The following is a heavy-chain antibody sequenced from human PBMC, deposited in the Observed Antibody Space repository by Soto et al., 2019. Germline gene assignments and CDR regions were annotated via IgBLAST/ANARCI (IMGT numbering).Heavy chain of an antibody. Sequence: PGGSLRLSCTASGFTFGDYATSWFRQAPGKGLEWVGFIRSKAYGGTTEYAASVKGRFTISRDDSKSIAYLQMNSLKTEDTAVYYCTRGKVAGIYYYYGMDVWGQGTTVTVSS. CDR1: GFTFGDYA. CDR3: TRGKVAGIYYYYGMDV. J-gene: IGHJ6*02. D-gene: IGHD6-19*01. V-gene: IGHV3-49*03. CDR2: IRSKAYGGTT.